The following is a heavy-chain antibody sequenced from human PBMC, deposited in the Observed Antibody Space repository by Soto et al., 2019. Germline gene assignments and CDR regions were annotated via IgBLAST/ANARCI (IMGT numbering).Heavy chain of an antibody. Sequence: GGSLRLSCAASGFTFSSYAMSWVRQAPGKGLEWVSAISGSGGSTYYADSVKGRFTISRDNSKNTLYLQMNSLRAEDTAVYYWAKDPTVPTMVRGVGYWGQGTLVTVSS. CDR2: ISGSGGST. V-gene: IGHV3-23*01. J-gene: IGHJ4*02. CDR1: GFTFSSYA. D-gene: IGHD3-10*01. CDR3: AKDPTVPTMVRGVGY.